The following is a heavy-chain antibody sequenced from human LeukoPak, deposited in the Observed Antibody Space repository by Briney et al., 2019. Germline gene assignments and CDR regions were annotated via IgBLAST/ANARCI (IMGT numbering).Heavy chain of an antibody. Sequence: GGSLNLSCQALGFPFSGYPMSGARQAPGRGLKWVPPFSGSGGSTYYADSVKGRFTISRDNSKNTLYLQMNSLRAEDTAVYYCAKVTGPYYGDHEIDYWGQGTLVTVSS. CDR3: AKVTGPYYGDHEIDY. CDR1: GFPFSGYP. V-gene: IGHV3-23*01. CDR2: FSGSGGST. D-gene: IGHD4-17*01. J-gene: IGHJ4*02.